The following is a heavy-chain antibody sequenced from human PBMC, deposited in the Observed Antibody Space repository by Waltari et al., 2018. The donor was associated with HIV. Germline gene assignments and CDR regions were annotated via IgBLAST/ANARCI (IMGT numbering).Heavy chain of an antibody. CDR3: AFDTGGSGLAAPGSRWCLDP. J-gene: IGHJ5*02. D-gene: IGHD6-13*01. CDR2: LDLEDGEI. V-gene: IGHV1-24*01. CDR1: GYTLTDIS. Sequence: QVHLVQAGGDVKKPGASVKLSCQVFGYTLTDISIQWVRQAPGEGIGWMAGLDLEDGEIIYGQGFEGRLTLTEDTSTGTAYMEVTSLTSDDTGVYYCAFDTGGSGLAAPGSRWCLDPWGQGTLVTVSS.